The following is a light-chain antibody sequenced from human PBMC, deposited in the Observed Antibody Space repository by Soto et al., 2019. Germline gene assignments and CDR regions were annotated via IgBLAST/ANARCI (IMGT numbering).Light chain of an antibody. CDR1: QSVSSY. CDR3: QQRSNRPHT. CDR2: DAS. J-gene: IGKJ4*02. V-gene: IGKV3-11*01. Sequence: EIVVTQSPPTLSLSPGERATLSTRASQSVSSYLAWYQQRPGQAPRLLIYDASNRATGIPARFSGGVSGTDFTLTISSIEPEDFAVFYCQQRSNRPHTVEGGTKVETK.